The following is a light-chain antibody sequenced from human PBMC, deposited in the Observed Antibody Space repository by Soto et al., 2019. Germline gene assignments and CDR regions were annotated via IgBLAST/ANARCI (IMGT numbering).Light chain of an antibody. Sequence: IQLTQSPSSLSASVGDRVHITCRASQGIRSYLAWYQQKPGEAPKLLISIASILQSGVPSRFSGSGSGTDFVLTISSLQPEDSATYYCQQLDSMPITFGQGTRLEIK. CDR1: QGIRSY. CDR3: QQLDSMPIT. J-gene: IGKJ5*01. CDR2: IAS. V-gene: IGKV1-9*01.